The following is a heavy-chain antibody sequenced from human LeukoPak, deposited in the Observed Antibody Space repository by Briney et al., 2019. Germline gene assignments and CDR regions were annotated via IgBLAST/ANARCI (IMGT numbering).Heavy chain of an antibody. CDR2: ISYDGSNK. J-gene: IGHJ4*02. Sequence: GGSLRLSCAASGFTFSSYGMHWVRQAPGKGLEWVAVISYDGSNKYYADSVKGRSTISRDNSKNMLYLQMNSLRAEDTAVYYCAKGTAAAFYWGQGTLVTVSS. V-gene: IGHV3-30*18. CDR3: AKGTAAAFY. CDR1: GFTFSSYG. D-gene: IGHD2-2*01.